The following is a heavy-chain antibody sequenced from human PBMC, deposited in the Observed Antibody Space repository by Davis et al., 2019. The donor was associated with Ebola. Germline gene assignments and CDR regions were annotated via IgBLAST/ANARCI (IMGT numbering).Heavy chain of an antibody. D-gene: IGHD6-13*01. CDR3: ARDLSSSWYYYYYYGMDV. CDR2: IIPIFGTA. Sequence: SVKVSCKASGGTFSSYAISWVRQAPGQGLEWMGGIIPIFGTANYAQKFQGRVTITADKSTSTAYMELSSLRSEDTAVYYCARDLSSSWYYYYYYGMDVWGQGTTVTVSS. CDR1: GGTFSSYA. V-gene: IGHV1-69*06. J-gene: IGHJ6*02.